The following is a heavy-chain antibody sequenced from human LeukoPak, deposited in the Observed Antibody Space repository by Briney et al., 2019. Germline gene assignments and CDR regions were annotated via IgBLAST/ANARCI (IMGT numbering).Heavy chain of an antibody. V-gene: IGHV4-59*01. CDR2: IYYSGST. Sequence: PSETLSLTCTVSGGSISGYYWNWIRQPPGKGLEWIGYIYYSGSTNYNPSLKSRVTISVGTSMNQFSLKLSAVTAADTAVYYCARGLYYDILTGYRNNDAFDIWGQGTMVTVSS. CDR1: GGSISGYY. D-gene: IGHD3-9*01. J-gene: IGHJ3*02. CDR3: ARGLYYDILTGYRNNDAFDI.